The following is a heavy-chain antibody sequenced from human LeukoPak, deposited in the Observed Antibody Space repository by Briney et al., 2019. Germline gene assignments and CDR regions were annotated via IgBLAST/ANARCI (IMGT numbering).Heavy chain of an antibody. D-gene: IGHD3-10*01. J-gene: IGHJ6*03. Sequence: SETLSLTCTVSGGSISSSHYYWGWIRQTPGKGLEWIGTIYYSGTTYYNPSLESRATISEDTSKNQFSLTLRSVTAADTAVYYCARQISDYYYYYIDVWGKGTTVTVSS. CDR2: IYYSGTT. CDR1: GGSISSSHYY. CDR3: ARQISDYYYYYIDV. V-gene: IGHV4-39*01.